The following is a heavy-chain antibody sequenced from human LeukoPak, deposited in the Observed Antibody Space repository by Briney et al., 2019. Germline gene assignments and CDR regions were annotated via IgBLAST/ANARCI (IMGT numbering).Heavy chain of an antibody. V-gene: IGHV3-66*02. D-gene: IGHD2-2*01. CDR3: ARGQYHLLYWYFDL. J-gene: IGHJ2*01. CDR1: GFTVSSNY. CDR2: IYSGGST. Sequence: GGSLRLSRAASGFTVSSNYMSWVRQAPGKGLEWVSVIYSGGSTYYADSVKGRFTISRDNSKNTLYLQMNSLRAEDTAVYYCARGQYHLLYWYFDLWGRGTLVTVSS.